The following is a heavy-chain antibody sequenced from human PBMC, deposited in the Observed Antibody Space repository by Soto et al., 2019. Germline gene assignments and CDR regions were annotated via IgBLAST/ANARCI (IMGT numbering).Heavy chain of an antibody. J-gene: IGHJ3*02. Sequence: QVQLVESGGGVVQPGRSLRLSCAASGFTFSSYGMHWVRQAPGKGLEWVAVIWYDGSNKYYADSVKGRFTISRDNSKNTLYLQMNSLIAEDTAVYYCARERYCSGGSCYVYDAFDIWGQGTMVTVSS. V-gene: IGHV3-33*01. CDR2: IWYDGSNK. D-gene: IGHD2-15*01. CDR1: GFTFSSYG. CDR3: ARERYCSGGSCYVYDAFDI.